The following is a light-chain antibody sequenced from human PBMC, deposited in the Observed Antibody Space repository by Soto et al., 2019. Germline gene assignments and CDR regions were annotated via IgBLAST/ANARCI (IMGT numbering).Light chain of an antibody. V-gene: IGLV2-14*01. CDR3: TSYRRSSTLWV. CDR1: SSDVGDYNY. Sequence: QSALTQPASVSGSPGQSITISCTGTSSDVGDYNYVSWYQHHPGKAPKLMIYEVSNRPSGVSNRFSGSKSGNTASLTISGLQAEDEAHYYCTSYRRSSTLWVFGGGTKLTVL. CDR2: EVS. J-gene: IGLJ3*02.